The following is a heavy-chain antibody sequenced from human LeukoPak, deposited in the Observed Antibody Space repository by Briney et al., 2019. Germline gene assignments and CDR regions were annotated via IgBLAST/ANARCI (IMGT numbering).Heavy chain of an antibody. Sequence: SETLSLTCTVSGGSVTTYYWSWIRQSAGKGLEWIGHISTSGTTTYNPSLKSRVTMSVDTSKNQFSLKLTSVTAADTAVYYCAREANVVGATIIWGQGTLVTVSS. CDR1: GGSVTTYY. J-gene: IGHJ4*02. CDR3: AREANVVGATII. V-gene: IGHV4-4*07. CDR2: ISTSGTT. D-gene: IGHD1-26*01.